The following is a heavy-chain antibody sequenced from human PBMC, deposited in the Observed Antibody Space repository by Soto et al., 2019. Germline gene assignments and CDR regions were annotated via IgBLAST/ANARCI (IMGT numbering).Heavy chain of an antibody. D-gene: IGHD3-10*01. CDR1: GGTFSSYA. V-gene: IGHV1-69*13. CDR3: ASKVRGVTRLYYYGMEV. J-gene: IGHJ6*02. Sequence: GASAKVSCKASGGTFSSYAISWVRKAPGQGLEWMGGIIPIFGTANYAQKFQGRVTITADESTSTAYMELSSLRSEDTAVYYCASKVRGVTRLYYYGMEVWGQGTTVTVSS. CDR2: IIPIFGTA.